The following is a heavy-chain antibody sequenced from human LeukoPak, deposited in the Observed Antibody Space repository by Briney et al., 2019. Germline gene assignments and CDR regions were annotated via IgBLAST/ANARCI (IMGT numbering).Heavy chain of an antibody. CDR1: GFTFSSYW. J-gene: IGHJ3*02. CDR2: IKGDGSSI. V-gene: IGHV3-74*01. CDR3: TRDWRNKAFDI. Sequence: PGGSLRLSCAASGFTFSSYWMSWVRQAPGKGLVWVSCIKGDGSSISYADSVKGRFTISRDNAKNTLYLQMNSLRSEDTAVYYCTRDWRNKAFDIWGQGTMVTVSS. D-gene: IGHD1/OR15-1a*01.